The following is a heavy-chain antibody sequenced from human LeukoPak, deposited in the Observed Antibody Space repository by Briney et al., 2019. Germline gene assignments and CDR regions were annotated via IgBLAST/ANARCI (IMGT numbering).Heavy chain of an antibody. CDR1: GFTYSRYE. CDR2: ISCSGSTI. D-gene: IGHD4-17*01. Sequence: GGALRLSCAASGFTYSRYEMNWVRQAPGKGLEGVSYISCSGSTIYYADSVKGRFTISRDNAKNSLYLQMNSLGAEDTAVYFCARLGPVNKDHYIDVGGKGTTVTISS. V-gene: IGHV3-48*03. CDR3: ARLGPVNKDHYIDV. J-gene: IGHJ6*03.